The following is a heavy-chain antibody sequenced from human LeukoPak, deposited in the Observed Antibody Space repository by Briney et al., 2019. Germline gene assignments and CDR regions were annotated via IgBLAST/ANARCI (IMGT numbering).Heavy chain of an antibody. CDR2: IIPIFGTA. CDR3: ARDGLNIAVAGIGGWFDP. CDR1: GGTFSSYA. D-gene: IGHD6-19*01. Sequence: SVKVSCKASGGTFSSYAISWVRQAPGQGLEWMGAIIPIFGTANYAQKFQGRVTITADESTSTAYMELSSLRSEDTAVYYCARDGLNIAVAGIGGWFDPWGQGTLVTVSS. V-gene: IGHV1-69*13. J-gene: IGHJ5*02.